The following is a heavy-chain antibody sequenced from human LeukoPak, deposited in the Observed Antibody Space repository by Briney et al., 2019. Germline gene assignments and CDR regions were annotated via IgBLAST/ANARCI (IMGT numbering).Heavy chain of an antibody. J-gene: IGHJ4*02. CDR3: ARGFSGYYYDLFDY. CDR2: IKQDGSEK. V-gene: IGHV3-7*01. CDR1: GFTFSSYW. D-gene: IGHD3-22*01. Sequence: PGGSLRLSCAASGFTFSSYWMSWVRQAPGKGLEWVANIKQDGSEKYYVDSVKGRFTISGGNAKNSLYLQMNSLRAEDTAVYYCARGFSGYYYDLFDYWGQGALVTVSS.